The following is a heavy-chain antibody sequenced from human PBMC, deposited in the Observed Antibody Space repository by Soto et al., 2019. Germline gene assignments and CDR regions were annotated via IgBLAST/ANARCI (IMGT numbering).Heavy chain of an antibody. CDR1: GFTVSSNY. Sequence: PGGSLRLSCAASGFTVSSNYMSWVRQAPGKGLEWVSVTYPVGTTYYADSVKGRFIISRDISKNTLDLQMNSLRAEDTAVYYCAKEFRTSGSRNAFDLWGQGTMVTVSS. D-gene: IGHD1-26*01. J-gene: IGHJ3*01. CDR2: TYPVGTT. CDR3: AKEFRTSGSRNAFDL. V-gene: IGHV3-66*01.